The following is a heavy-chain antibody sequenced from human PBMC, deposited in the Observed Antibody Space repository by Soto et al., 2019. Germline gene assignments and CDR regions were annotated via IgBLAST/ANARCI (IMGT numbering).Heavy chain of an antibody. CDR3: ASLPRLKDDY. J-gene: IGHJ4*02. V-gene: IGHV1-69*13. Sequence: GASVKVSCKASGYTFTSYYMHWVRQAPGQGLEWMGGIIPIFGTANYAQKFQGRVTITADESTSTAYMELSSLRSEDTAVYYCASLPRLKDDYWGQGTLVTVSS. D-gene: IGHD3-22*01. CDR2: IIPIFGTA. CDR1: GYTFTSYY.